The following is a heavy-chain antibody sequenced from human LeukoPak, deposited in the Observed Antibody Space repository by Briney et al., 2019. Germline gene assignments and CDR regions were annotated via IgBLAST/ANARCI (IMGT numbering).Heavy chain of an antibody. V-gene: IGHV1-69*01. CDR1: GGTFSSCA. CDR2: IIPIFGTA. J-gene: IGHJ4*02. Sequence: GSSVKVSCKASGGTFSSCAISWVRQAPGQGLEWMGGIIPIFGTANYAQKFQGRVTITADESTSTAYMELSSLRSEDTAVYYCARGPTVLRFLEWLLKPLDYWGQGTLVTVSS. CDR3: ARGPTVLRFLEWLLKPLDY. D-gene: IGHD3-3*01.